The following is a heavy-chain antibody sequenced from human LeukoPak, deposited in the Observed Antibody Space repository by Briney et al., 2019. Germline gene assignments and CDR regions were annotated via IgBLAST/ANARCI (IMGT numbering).Heavy chain of an antibody. V-gene: IGHV3-7*01. Sequence: GRSLRPSCAASGFTLSSNWMSSVSQAPGKGLEWVANIKQEGSEKYYVDSVKGRFTISRDNAKNSLYLQMNSLRAEDTAVYYCARDAPSYDYCSGGSCYFDYWGQGTLVTVSS. CDR3: ARDAPSYDYCSGGSCYFDY. D-gene: IGHD2-15*01. CDR1: GFTLSSNW. J-gene: IGHJ4*02. CDR2: IKQEGSEK.